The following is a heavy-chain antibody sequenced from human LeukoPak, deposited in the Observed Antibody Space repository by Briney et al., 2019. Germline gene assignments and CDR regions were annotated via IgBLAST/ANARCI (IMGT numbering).Heavy chain of an antibody. CDR2: IYTSGST. Sequence: SETLSLTCTVSGGSISSSSYYWSWIRQPAGKGLEWIGRIYTSGSTNYNPSLKSRVTISVDTSKNQFSLKLGSVTAADTAVYYCARDTTAAHDAFDIWGQGTMVTVSS. V-gene: IGHV4-61*02. CDR1: GGSISSSSYY. D-gene: IGHD4-17*01. J-gene: IGHJ3*02. CDR3: ARDTTAAHDAFDI.